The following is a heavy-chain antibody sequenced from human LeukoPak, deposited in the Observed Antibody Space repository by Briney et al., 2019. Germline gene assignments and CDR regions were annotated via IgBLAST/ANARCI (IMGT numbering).Heavy chain of an antibody. CDR3: ARDLQTGLAFGA. CDR2: LSGSGRLV. Sequence: KPGGSLRLSCAASGFGFSSGTMNWVRQAPGKALEWVSSLSGSGRLVWYAASVKGRFTISRDNAANSLFLQMNSLRVEDTAVYYCARDLQTGLAFGAWGQGTVVAVSS. J-gene: IGHJ3*01. V-gene: IGHV3-21*06. D-gene: IGHD7-27*01. CDR1: GFGFSSGT.